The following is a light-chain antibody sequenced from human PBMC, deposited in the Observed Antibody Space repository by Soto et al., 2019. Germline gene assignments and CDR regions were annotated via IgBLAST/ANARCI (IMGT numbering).Light chain of an antibody. Sequence: QSALTQPASVSGSPGQSITISCTGTSSDVGGYNYVSWYQQHPGKAPKLMIYEVSNRPSGVSNRFSGSKSGNTASLTISGPQAEDEADYYCSSYTSSATPVVFGGGTKLAFL. J-gene: IGLJ2*01. CDR3: SSYTSSATPVV. CDR1: SSDVGGYNY. V-gene: IGLV2-14*01. CDR2: EVS.